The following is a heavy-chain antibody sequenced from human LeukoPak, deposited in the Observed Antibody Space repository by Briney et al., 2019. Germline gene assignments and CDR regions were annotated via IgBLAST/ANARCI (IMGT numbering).Heavy chain of an antibody. V-gene: IGHV3-23*01. CDR3: ATPLDYYDRSDSHQGGD. J-gene: IGHJ4*02. CDR2: ISGSGDNT. Sequence: GGSLRLSCAASGFTFSSYAMSWVRQAPGKGLEWVSGISGSGDNTYYADSVKGRFTISRDNAKNSLYLQMNSLRAEDTAVYYCATPLDYYDRSDSHQGGDWGQGTLVTVSS. D-gene: IGHD3-22*01. CDR1: GFTFSSYA.